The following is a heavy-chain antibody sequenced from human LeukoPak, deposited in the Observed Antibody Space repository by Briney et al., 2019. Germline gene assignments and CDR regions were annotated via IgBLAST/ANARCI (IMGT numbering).Heavy chain of an antibody. CDR1: GFTFSSYA. D-gene: IGHD3-22*01. Sequence: GGSLRLSCAASGFTFSSYAMHWVRQAPGKGLEWVAVISYDGSNKYYADSVKGRFTISRDNSKNTLYLQMNSLRAEDTAVYYCARPRSSGYYYMDYGGQGTLVTVSS. CDR2: ISYDGSNK. CDR3: ARPRSSGYYYMDY. V-gene: IGHV3-30-3*01. J-gene: IGHJ4*02.